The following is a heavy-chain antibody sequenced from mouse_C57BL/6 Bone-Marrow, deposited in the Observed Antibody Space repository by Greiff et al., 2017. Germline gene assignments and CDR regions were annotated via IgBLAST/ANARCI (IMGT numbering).Heavy chain of an antibody. Sequence: EVQLQQSGAELVRPGASVKLSCTASGFNIKDDYMHWVKQRPEQGLEWIGWIDPENGDTEYASKFQGKATITADTSSNTAYLQLSSLTSEDTAVXYCTTGDYDRGLAYWGQGTLVTVSA. CDR3: TTGDYDRGLAY. D-gene: IGHD2-4*01. CDR1: GFNIKDDY. CDR2: IDPENGDT. J-gene: IGHJ3*01. V-gene: IGHV14-4*01.